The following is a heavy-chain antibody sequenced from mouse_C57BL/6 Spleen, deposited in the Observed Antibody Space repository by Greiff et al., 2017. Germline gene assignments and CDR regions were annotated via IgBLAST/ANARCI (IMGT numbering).Heavy chain of an antibody. J-gene: IGHJ4*01. CDR3: ARYGGYAMGY. CDR1: GYTFTSYW. CDR2: IEPSDSYT. D-gene: IGHD1-1*01. Sequence: QVQLQQPGAELVMPGASVKLSCKASGYTFTSYWMHWVKQRPGQGLEWIGEIEPSDSYTNSNQKFKGKSTLTVDKSSSPAYMQLSSLTSEDSAVYYCARYGGYAMGYWGQGTSVTVSS. V-gene: IGHV1-69*01.